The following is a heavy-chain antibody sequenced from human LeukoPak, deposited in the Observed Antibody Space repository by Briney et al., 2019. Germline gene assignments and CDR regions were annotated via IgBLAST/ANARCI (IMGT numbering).Heavy chain of an antibody. D-gene: IGHD3-10*01. CDR3: ARDGRWFGELLFASYDY. V-gene: IGHV3-7*03. Sequence: PGGSLRLSCAASGFTFSSYWMSWVRQAPGKGLEWVANIKQDGSEKYYVDSVKGRFTISRDNAKNSLYLQMNSPRAEDTAVYYCARDGRWFGELLFASYDYWGQGTLVTVSS. J-gene: IGHJ4*02. CDR2: IKQDGSEK. CDR1: GFTFSSYW.